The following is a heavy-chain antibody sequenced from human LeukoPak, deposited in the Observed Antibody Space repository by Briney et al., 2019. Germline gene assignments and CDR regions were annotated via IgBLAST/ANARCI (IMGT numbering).Heavy chain of an antibody. V-gene: IGHV1-18*01. Sequence: ASVKVSCKASGYTFTSYGISWVRQAPGQGPEWMGWISAYNGNTNYAQKLQGRVTMTTDTSTNTAYMELRSLTSDDTAVYYCARNAGSYSSSHYWGQGTLVTVSS. CDR1: GYTFTSYG. CDR3: ARNAGSYSSSHY. D-gene: IGHD6-19*01. CDR2: ISAYNGNT. J-gene: IGHJ4*02.